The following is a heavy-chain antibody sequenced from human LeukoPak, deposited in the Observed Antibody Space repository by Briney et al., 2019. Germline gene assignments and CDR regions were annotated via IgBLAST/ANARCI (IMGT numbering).Heavy chain of an antibody. V-gene: IGHV1-2*02. CDR1: GYTFTGYY. CDR2: INPNSGGT. J-gene: IGHJ4*02. CDR3: ARDPRSVAGRSDY. D-gene: IGHD6-19*01. Sequence: ASVKVSCTASGYTFTGYYMHWVRQAPGQGLEWMGWINPNSGGTNYAQKFQGRVTMTRDTSISTAYMELSRLRSDDTAVYYCARDPRSVAGRSDYWGQGTLVTVSS.